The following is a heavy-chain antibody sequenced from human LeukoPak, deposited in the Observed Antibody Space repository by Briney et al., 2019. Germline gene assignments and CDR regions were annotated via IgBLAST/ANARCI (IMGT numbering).Heavy chain of an antibody. CDR1: GGSISNYY. J-gene: IGHJ4*02. CDR2: ISSSGST. D-gene: IGHD6-19*01. V-gene: IGHV4-59*08. Sequence: SETLSLTCTVSGGSISNYYWSWIRHPPGKGLEWIGYISSSGSTNYNPSLKSRVTISVDTSKNQFSLRLSSVAAADSAVYYFAGGRQWLAHDCWGLETLVTVSS. CDR3: AGGRQWLAHDC.